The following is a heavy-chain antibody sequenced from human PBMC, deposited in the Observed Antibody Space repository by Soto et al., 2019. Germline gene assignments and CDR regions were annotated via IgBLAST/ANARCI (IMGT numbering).Heavy chain of an antibody. CDR2: ISYDGSNK. D-gene: IGHD6-13*01. V-gene: IGHV3-30*03. CDR1: GFTFSSYG. CDR3: CGLLKYSSSWYWYYYYGMDV. J-gene: IGHJ6*02. Sequence: QVQLVESGGGVVQPGRSLRLSCAASGFTFSSYGMHWVRQAPGKGLEWVAVISYDGSNKYYADSVKGRFTISRDNSNNTLYLQMNSLRAEDTAVYYCCGLLKYSSSWYWYYYYGMDVWGQGTTVTVSS.